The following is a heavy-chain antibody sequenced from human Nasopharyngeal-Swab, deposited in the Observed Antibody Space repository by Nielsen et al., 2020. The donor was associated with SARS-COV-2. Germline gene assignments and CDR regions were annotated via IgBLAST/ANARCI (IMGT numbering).Heavy chain of an antibody. V-gene: IGHV4-59*12. CDR2: IYYSGST. J-gene: IGHJ4*02. CDR1: GGPISSYY. D-gene: IGHD6-19*01. Sequence: LETLSLTCTVSGGPISSYYWSWIRQPPGKGLEWIGYIYYSGSTNYNPSLKSRVTISVDTSKNQFSLKLSSVTAADTAVYYCARDYKQWLVFDYWGQGTLVTVSS. CDR3: ARDYKQWLVFDY.